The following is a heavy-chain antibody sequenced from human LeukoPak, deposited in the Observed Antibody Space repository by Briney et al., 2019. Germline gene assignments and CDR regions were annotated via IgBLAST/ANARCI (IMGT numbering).Heavy chain of an antibody. Sequence: PGGSLRLSCAASGFTFSSYAMHWVRQAPGKGLEWVAVISYDGSNKYYADSVKGRFTISRDNSKNTLYLQMNSLRAEDTAVYYCARGVGGATLFDSWGQGTLVTVSS. D-gene: IGHD1-26*01. CDR1: GFTFSSYA. CDR3: ARGVGGATLFDS. J-gene: IGHJ4*02. CDR2: ISYDGSNK. V-gene: IGHV3-30-3*01.